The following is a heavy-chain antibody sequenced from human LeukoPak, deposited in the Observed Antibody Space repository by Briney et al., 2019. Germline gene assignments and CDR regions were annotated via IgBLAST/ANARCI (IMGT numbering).Heavy chain of an antibody. J-gene: IGHJ4*02. CDR1: GGSISSYY. CDR2: IYYSGST. Sequence: SETLSLTCTVSGGSISSYYWSWIRQPPGKGLEWIGYIYYSGSTNYNPSLKSRVTISVDTSKNQFSLKLSSVTAADTAVYYCASGSGSYYVSYYFDYWGQGTLVTVSS. D-gene: IGHD1-26*01. V-gene: IGHV4-59*01. CDR3: ASGSGSYYVSYYFDY.